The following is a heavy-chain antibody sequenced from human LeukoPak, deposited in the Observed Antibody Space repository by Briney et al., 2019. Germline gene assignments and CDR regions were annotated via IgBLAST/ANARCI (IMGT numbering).Heavy chain of an antibody. CDR2: ISSSSSYI. CDR1: AFSLNAYN. V-gene: IGHV3-21*01. CDR3: APTNGDV. D-gene: IGHD1-26*01. Sequence: PGGSLRLPCAASAFSLNAYNMNWVRQAPGKGLEWVSSISSSSSYIYYADSVKGRFTISRDNAKNSLYLQMNSLRAEDTAVYYCAPTNGDVWGQGTTVTVSS. J-gene: IGHJ6*02.